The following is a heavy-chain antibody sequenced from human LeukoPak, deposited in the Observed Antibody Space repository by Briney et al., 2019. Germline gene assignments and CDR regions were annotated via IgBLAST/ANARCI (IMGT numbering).Heavy chain of an antibody. V-gene: IGHV3-21*01. D-gene: IGHD4-17*01. J-gene: IGHJ3*02. CDR1: GFTFSTYS. CDR2: ISSSSSYI. Sequence: GGPLRLSCAASGFTFSTYSMNWVRQAPGKGLEWVSSISSSSSYIHYADSVKGRFTISRDNAKNSLFLQMNSLRAEDTAVYYCAGINDYGDPTGAFDIWGQGTMVTVSS. CDR3: AGINDYGDPTGAFDI.